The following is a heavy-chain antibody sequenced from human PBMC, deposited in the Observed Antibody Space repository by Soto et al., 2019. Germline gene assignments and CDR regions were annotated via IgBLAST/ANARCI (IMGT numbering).Heavy chain of an antibody. CDR2: ITYSGGST. Sequence: GGSLRLSCADSGFTFSMFAMNWVRQAPGKGLEWVASITYSGGSTNYADSVRGRFTISRDNSKNTLSLQMTSLRAEDTAVYYCAKVMRSTSSTANFDYWGRGTLVTV. CDR3: AKVMRSTSSTANFDY. D-gene: IGHD3-16*01. J-gene: IGHJ4*02. V-gene: IGHV3-23*01. CDR1: GFTFSMFA.